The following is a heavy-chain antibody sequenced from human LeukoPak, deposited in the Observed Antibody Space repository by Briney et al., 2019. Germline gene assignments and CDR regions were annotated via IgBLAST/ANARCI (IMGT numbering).Heavy chain of an antibody. CDR2: IRSKAYGGTT. CDR3: TSPRLYYYDSSGPDAFDT. J-gene: IGHJ3*02. V-gene: IGHV3-49*03. D-gene: IGHD3-22*01. Sequence: GGSLRLSCTASGFTFGDYAMSWFRQAPGKGLEWVGFIRSKAYGGTTEYAASVKGRFTISRDDSKSIAYLQMNSLKTEDTAVYYCTSPRLYYYDSSGPDAFDTWGQGTMVTVSS. CDR1: GFTFGDYA.